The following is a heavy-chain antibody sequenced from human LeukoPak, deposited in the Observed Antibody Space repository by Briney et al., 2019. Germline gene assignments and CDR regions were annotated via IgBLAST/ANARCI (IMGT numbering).Heavy chain of an antibody. D-gene: IGHD6-13*01. CDR1: GFTFSSYG. CDR2: ISYNGSNT. J-gene: IGHJ4*02. Sequence: GMSLRLSCAASGFTFSSYGMHWVRQAPGKGLEWVALISYNGSNTYYADSVKGRFTISRDNSKNTVFLQMNSLRVEDTAIYYCAKDIAAAGDYWGQGTLVTVSS. V-gene: IGHV3-30*18. CDR3: AKDIAAAGDY.